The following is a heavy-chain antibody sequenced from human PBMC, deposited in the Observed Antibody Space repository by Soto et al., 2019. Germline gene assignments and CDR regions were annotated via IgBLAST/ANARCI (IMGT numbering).Heavy chain of an antibody. V-gene: IGHV3-30*18. D-gene: IGHD5-18*01. J-gene: IGHJ4*02. CDR1: GFTFSNYG. CDR3: AKDGYTYGSADF. CDR2: ISSDGSNK. Sequence: QVQLVESGGGVVQPGRSLRLSCAASGFTFSNYGMHWVRQAPGKGLEWVALISSDGSNKYYADSVTGRFTISRDNSKNTRYPQMNSLISEDTAVYYCAKDGYTYGSADFWGQGTLVTVSS.